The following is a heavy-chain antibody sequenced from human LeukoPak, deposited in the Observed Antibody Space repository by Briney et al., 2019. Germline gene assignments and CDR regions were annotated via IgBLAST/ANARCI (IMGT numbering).Heavy chain of an antibody. Sequence: GGSLRLSCAASGFTFSSYSMNWVRQAPGKGLVWVSRINSDGSSTSYADSVKGRFTISRDNAKNTLYLQMNSLRAEDTAVYYCARERAAGHYYCYYMDVWGKGTTVTVSS. D-gene: IGHD6-13*01. V-gene: IGHV3-74*01. J-gene: IGHJ6*03. CDR2: INSDGSST. CDR1: GFTFSSYS. CDR3: ARERAAGHYYCYYMDV.